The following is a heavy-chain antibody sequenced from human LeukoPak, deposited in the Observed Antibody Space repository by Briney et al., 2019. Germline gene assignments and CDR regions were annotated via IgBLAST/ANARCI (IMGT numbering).Heavy chain of an antibody. Sequence: GASVKVSCKASGYTFTGYYIHWVRQAPGQGLEWMGWINPNSGGTNDAQKFQGRVTMTRDTSISTVNMELSRLRSDDTAVYYCARGIVGYYGSGSYYWFDPWGQGTLVTVSP. D-gene: IGHD3-10*01. CDR3: ARGIVGYYGSGSYYWFDP. CDR1: GYTFTGYY. J-gene: IGHJ5*02. V-gene: IGHV1-2*02. CDR2: INPNSGGT.